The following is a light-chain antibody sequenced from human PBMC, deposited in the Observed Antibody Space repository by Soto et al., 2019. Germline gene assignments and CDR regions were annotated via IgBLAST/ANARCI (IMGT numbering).Light chain of an antibody. CDR2: DAS. CDR3: QQYDNLSLS. Sequence: DIQMTQSPSSLSASVGDRVTITCQASQDISNYLNWYQQKPGKAPKLLIYDASNLETGVPSRFSGSGSGTDFTFTISSLQPEEIATYYCQQYDNLSLSFGPGTKVDIK. CDR1: QDISNY. V-gene: IGKV1-33*01. J-gene: IGKJ3*01.